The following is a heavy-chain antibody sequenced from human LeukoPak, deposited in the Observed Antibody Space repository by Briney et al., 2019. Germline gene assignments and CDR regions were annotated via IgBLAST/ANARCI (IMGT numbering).Heavy chain of an antibody. CDR3: AKDGCPSCYFVYYYYGMDV. CDR1: GFTVSNNY. D-gene: IGHD2-2*01. V-gene: IGHV3-23*01. Sequence: PGGSLRLSCAASGFTVSNNYMNWVRQAPGKGLEWVSSISGSGGIAYYADSVKGRFAISRDNSNNTLSLQMSGLRVEDTAVYYCAKDGCPSCYFVYYYYGMDVWGQGTTVTVSS. CDR2: ISGSGGIA. J-gene: IGHJ6*02.